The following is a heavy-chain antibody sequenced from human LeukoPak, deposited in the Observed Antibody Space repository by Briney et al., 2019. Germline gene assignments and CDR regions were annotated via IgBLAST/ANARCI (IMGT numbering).Heavy chain of an antibody. V-gene: IGHV4-34*01. CDR2: INHSGST. J-gene: IGHJ5*02. D-gene: IGHD6-13*01. Sequence: SETLSLTCAVYGGSFSGYYWSWIRQPPGKGLEWIGEINHSGSTNYNPSLKSRVTISVDTSKNQFSLKLSSVTAADTAVYYCARASSSTSWFDPWGQGALVSVSS. CDR3: ARASSSTSWFDP. CDR1: GGSFSGYY.